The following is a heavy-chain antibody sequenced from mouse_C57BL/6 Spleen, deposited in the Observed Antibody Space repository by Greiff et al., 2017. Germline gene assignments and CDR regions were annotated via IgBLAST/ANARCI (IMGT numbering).Heavy chain of an antibody. Sequence: QVHVKQSGAELARPGASVKLSCKASGYTFTSYTMHWVKQRPGQGLEWIGYINPSSGYTKYNQKFKDKATLTADKSSSTAYMQLSILTSEVSAVYYCARFDCGIYYAMDYWGQGTSVTVSS. CDR1: GYTFTSYT. V-gene: IGHV1-4*01. CDR2: INPSSGYT. CDR3: ARFDCGIYYAMDY. J-gene: IGHJ4*01.